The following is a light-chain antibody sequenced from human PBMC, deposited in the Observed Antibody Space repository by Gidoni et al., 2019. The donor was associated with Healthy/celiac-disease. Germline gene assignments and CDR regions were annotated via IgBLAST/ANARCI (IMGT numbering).Light chain of an antibody. CDR2: DAS. V-gene: IGKV1-13*02. J-gene: IGKJ4*01. CDR3: QQFHSYPRT. CDR1: KGISSA. Sequence: AIQLTQSPSSLSASVGDRVTITCRASKGISSALAWYQQQPGKAPKLLIYDASSLESGVPSMFSGSGSWTDFTLTISCLQPEDFATYYCQQFHSYPRTFGGGTKVAIK.